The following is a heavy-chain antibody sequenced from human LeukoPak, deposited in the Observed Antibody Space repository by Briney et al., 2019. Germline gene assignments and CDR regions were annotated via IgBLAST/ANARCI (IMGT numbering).Heavy chain of an antibody. CDR2: ISSSGSTI. V-gene: IGHV3-11*01. D-gene: IGHD6-13*01. Sequence: GGSLRLSCAASGFTFSDYYMSWIRQAPGKGLEWVSYISSSGSTIYYADSVKGRFTISRDNAKNSLYLQMNSLRAEDTALYYCAKDATSIAAAGPHYYYYYMDVWGKGTTVTVSS. CDR3: AKDATSIAAAGPHYYYYYMDV. CDR1: GFTFSDYY. J-gene: IGHJ6*03.